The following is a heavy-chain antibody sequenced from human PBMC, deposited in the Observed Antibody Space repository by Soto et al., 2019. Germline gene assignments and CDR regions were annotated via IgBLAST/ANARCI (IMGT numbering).Heavy chain of an antibody. V-gene: IGHV4-61*01. CDR1: GDSVSSGSYY. CDR2: LYYTGTT. Sequence: QVQLQESGPGLVKPSETLSLTCTVSGDSVSSGSYYWTWIRQPPGKGLEWIGYLYYTGTTNYNPSLTSRVTMSLDTSINQFSLRLSSVTAADTAVYFCARTFCSTTSCQAHGMDVWGQGTSVTVSS. D-gene: IGHD2-2*01. CDR3: ARTFCSTTSCQAHGMDV. J-gene: IGHJ6*02.